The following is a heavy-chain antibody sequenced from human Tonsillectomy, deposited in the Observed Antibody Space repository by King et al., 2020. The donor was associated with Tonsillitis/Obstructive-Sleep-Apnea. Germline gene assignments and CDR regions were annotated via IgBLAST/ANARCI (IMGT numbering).Heavy chain of an antibody. D-gene: IGHD6-13*01. CDR1: GGSISSYY. V-gene: IGHV4-59*01. CDR2: IYYSGST. J-gene: IGHJ6*03. Sequence: VQLQESGPGLVKPSETLSLTCTVSGGSISSYYWSWIRQPPGKGLEWIGYIYYSGSTNYNPSLKSRVTISVDTSKNQFSLKLSSVTAADTAVYYCARQIAAAGIYYYYYMDVWGKGTTVTVSS. CDR3: ARQIAAAGIYYYYYMDV.